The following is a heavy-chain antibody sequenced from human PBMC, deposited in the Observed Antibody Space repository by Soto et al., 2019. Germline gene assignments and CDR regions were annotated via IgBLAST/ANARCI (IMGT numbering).Heavy chain of an antibody. CDR3: ARDPVSEVGATRGFDY. CDR2: TSSSGSTI. CDR1: GFTFSDYY. V-gene: IGHV3-11*01. J-gene: IGHJ4*02. D-gene: IGHD1-26*01. Sequence: QVQLVESGGGLVKPGGSLRLSCAASGFTFSDYYMSWIRQAPGKGLEWVSYTSSSGSTIYYAGSGKGRLTISRDNAKTSLYVRMTSLRAEDTAVYYCARDPVSEVGATRGFDYWGQGTLVTVSS.